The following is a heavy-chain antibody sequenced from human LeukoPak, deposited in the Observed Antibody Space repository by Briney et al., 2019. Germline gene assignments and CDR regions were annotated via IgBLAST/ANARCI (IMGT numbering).Heavy chain of an antibody. J-gene: IGHJ4*02. Sequence: ASVKVSCKASGYTFTSYGISWVRQAPGQGPEWMGWISAYNGNTNYAQKLQGRVTMTTDTSTSTAYMELRSLRSDDTAVYYCAGDRKQLWTGGVDYWGQGTLVTVSS. CDR2: ISAYNGNT. CDR3: AGDRKQLWTGGVDY. CDR1: GYTFTSYG. V-gene: IGHV1-18*01. D-gene: IGHD5-18*01.